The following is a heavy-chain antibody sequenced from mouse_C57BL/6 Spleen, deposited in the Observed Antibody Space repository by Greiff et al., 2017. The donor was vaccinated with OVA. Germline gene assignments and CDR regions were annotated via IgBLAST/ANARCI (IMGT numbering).Heavy chain of an antibody. D-gene: IGHD3-2*02. J-gene: IGHJ2*01. V-gene: IGHV1-22*01. CDR1: GYTFTDYN. CDR3: AKGGTAQALDY. CDR2: INPNNGGT. Sequence: EVKVVESGPELVKPGASVKMSCKASGYTFTDYNMHWVKQSHGKSLEWIGYINPNNGGTSYNQKFKGKATLTVNKSSSTAYMELRSLTSEDSAVYYCAKGGTAQALDYWGQGTTLTVSS.